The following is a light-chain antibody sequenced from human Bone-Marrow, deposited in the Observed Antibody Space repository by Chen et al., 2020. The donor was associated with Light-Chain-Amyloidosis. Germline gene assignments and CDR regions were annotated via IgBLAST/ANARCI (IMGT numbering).Light chain of an antibody. CDR2: DVT. V-gene: IGLV2-14*03. J-gene: IGLJ1*01. CDR3: TSYTVTSTLYV. CDR1: SSDIGTNNY. Sequence: QSALTQPASVSGSPGQSITISCTGTSSDIGTNNYDSWYQQHPGKAPKLIIYDVTNRPSGVSNRFSGSKAGNTASLTISGLQTEDEADYYCTSYTVTSTLYVFGTGTKVTVL.